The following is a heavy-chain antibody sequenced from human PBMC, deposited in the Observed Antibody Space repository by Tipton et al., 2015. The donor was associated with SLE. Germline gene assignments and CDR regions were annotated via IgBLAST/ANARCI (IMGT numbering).Heavy chain of an antibody. Sequence: LRLSCTVSGGSVSSGSYYWRWIRKTPGKGLEWIGYIYYSGGTNYNPSLKSRVTISVDTSKNQFSLKRCSVSAADTSVYYCARHRATVGDAFDIWGQGTMVTVSS. J-gene: IGHJ3*02. V-gene: IGHV4-61*01. CDR2: IYYSGGT. CDR3: ARHRATVGDAFDI. CDR1: GGSVSSGSYY. D-gene: IGHD1-26*01.